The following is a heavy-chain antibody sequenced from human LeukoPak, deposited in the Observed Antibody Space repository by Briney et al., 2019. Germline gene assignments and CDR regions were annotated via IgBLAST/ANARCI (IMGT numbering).Heavy chain of an antibody. V-gene: IGHV3-30-3*01. CDR2: ISYDGSNK. D-gene: IGHD6-19*01. Sequence: QSGGSLRLSCAASGFTFSSYAMHWVRQAPGKGLEWVAVISYDGSNKYYADSVKGRFTISRDNAKNSLYLQMNSLRAEDTAVYYCASAPQWLDLNARGMDVWGQGTTVTVSS. CDR1: GFTFSSYA. J-gene: IGHJ6*02. CDR3: ASAPQWLDLNARGMDV.